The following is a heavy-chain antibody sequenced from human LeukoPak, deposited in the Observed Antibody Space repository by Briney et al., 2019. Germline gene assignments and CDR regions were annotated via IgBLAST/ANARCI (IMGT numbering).Heavy chain of an antibody. CDR1: GGTFSSYA. V-gene: IGHV1-69*05. CDR2: IIPIFGTA. Sequence: SVKVSCKASGGTFSSYAVSWVRQAPGQGLEWMGGIIPIFGTANYAQKFQGRVTITTDESTSTAYMELSSLRSEDTAVYFCASPRDYYDSSGYSLNYWGQGTLVTVSS. D-gene: IGHD3-22*01. J-gene: IGHJ4*02. CDR3: ASPRDYYDSSGYSLNY.